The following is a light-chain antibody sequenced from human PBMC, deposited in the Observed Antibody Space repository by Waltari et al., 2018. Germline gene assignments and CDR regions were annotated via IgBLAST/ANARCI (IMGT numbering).Light chain of an antibody. CDR3: CSYAGLGTYV. Sequence: QSALTQPASVSGTPGQSITIPCTGTTSDVWNYDLVSWYQPHPGKAPKLLICEVIKRPSGVSSRFSGSKSGSTASLTISGLQPEDEADYYCCSYAGLGTYVFGSGTKVTVL. CDR2: EVI. J-gene: IGLJ1*01. CDR1: TSDVWNYDL. V-gene: IGLV2-23*02.